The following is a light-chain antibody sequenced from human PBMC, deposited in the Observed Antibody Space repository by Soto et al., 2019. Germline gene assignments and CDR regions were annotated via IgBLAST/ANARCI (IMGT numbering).Light chain of an antibody. Sequence: EIVLTQSPGTLSLSPGERATLSCRTNQTLSDTYLAWYQQKPGQAPRLLIYGASTRATGVPERFSGSGSGTDFTLTISRLEPEDFAVYYCQQYDTSPVTFGPGTRVEVK. CDR2: GAS. V-gene: IGKV3-20*01. CDR3: QQYDTSPVT. J-gene: IGKJ1*01. CDR1: QTLSDTY.